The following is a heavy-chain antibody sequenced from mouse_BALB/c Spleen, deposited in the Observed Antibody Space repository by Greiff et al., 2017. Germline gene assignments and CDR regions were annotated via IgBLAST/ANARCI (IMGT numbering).Heavy chain of an antibody. Sequence: EVMLVESGGGLVQPGGSRKLSCAASGFTFSSFGMHWVRQAPEKGLEWVAYISSGSSTIYYADTVKGRFTISRDNPKNTLFLQMTSLRSEDTAMYYCARWVYAGSSYFDVWGAGTTVTVSS. D-gene: IGHD1-1*01. J-gene: IGHJ1*01. V-gene: IGHV5-17*02. CDR2: ISSGSSTI. CDR3: ARWVYAGSSYFDV. CDR1: GFTFSSFG.